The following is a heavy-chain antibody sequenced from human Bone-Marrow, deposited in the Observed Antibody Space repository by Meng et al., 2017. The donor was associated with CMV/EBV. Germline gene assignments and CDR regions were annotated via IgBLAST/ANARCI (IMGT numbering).Heavy chain of an antibody. J-gene: IGHJ3*02. CDR1: GFTFSSYA. CDR2: ISYDGSNK. CDR3: ARPALYYHFWSGSRGRIRDDAFDI. Sequence: GGSLRFSCAASGFTFSSYAMHWVRQAPGKGLEWVAVISYDGSNKYYADSVKGRFTISRDNSKNTLYLQMNSLRAEDTAVYYCARPALYYHFWSGSRGRIRDDAFDIWGQGTMVTVSS. V-gene: IGHV3-30*04. D-gene: IGHD3-3*01.